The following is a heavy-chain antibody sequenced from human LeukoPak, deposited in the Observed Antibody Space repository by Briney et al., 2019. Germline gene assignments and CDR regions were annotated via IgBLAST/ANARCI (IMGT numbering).Heavy chain of an antibody. CDR2: MNPNSGNT. Sequence: PSVKVSCKASGYTFTSYDINWVRQATGQGLEWMGWMNPNSGNTGYAQKFQGRVTMTRNTSISTAYMELSSLRSEDTAVYYCARASWRSIVVVPAAMGRDYYYYGMDVWGQGTTVTVSS. CDR1: GYTFTSYD. CDR3: ARASWRSIVVVPAAMGRDYYYYGMDV. V-gene: IGHV1-8*01. D-gene: IGHD2-2*01. J-gene: IGHJ6*02.